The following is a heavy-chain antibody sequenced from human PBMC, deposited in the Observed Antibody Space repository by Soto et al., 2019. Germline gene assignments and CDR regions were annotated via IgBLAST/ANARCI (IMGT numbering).Heavy chain of an antibody. CDR2: IYHTGNA. V-gene: IGHV4-39*01. Sequence: SETLSLTCSVSGDSISNSRFYWAWIRQPPGEGLEWIGSIYHTGNAYYNPSLKSRVTISVDTSKNQFSLKLTSVTAADEALYYCAGDFFDSSDYPTNCSAPGGQGTLVTVSS. D-gene: IGHD3-22*01. CDR1: GDSISNSRFY. J-gene: IGHJ5*02. CDR3: AGDFFDSSDYPTNCSAP.